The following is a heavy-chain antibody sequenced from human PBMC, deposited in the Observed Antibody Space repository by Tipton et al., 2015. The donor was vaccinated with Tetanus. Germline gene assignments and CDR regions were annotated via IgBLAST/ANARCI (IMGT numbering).Heavy chain of an antibody. CDR2: IKQDGSVK. Sequence: SLRLSCAASGFTFSNYAMTWVRQTPGKGLEWVANIKQDGSVKHYVDSVKGRFSISRDNAKNSLYLQMNSLRAEDTAIYYCAREKRFNLYYVDSWGQGTLVTVSS. CDR1: GFTFSNYA. V-gene: IGHV3-7*01. D-gene: IGHD3-3*01. CDR3: AREKRFNLYYVDS. J-gene: IGHJ4*02.